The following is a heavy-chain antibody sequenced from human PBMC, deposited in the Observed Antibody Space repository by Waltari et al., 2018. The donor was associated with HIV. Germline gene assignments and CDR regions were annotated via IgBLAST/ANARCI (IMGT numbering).Heavy chain of an antibody. CDR3: ARLGRGHCTATSCPRPFDV. Sequence: EVQLVQSGAEVKRPGESLEISCQGPGYSLSTYWIRWVRQLPGKGLEWMGIIYPGDSDIKYSLSFQGQVRISVDKSVSTVYLQWNFVKASDTAIYYCARLGRGHCTATSCPRPFDVWGQGTMVTVSS. CDR2: IYPGDSDI. J-gene: IGHJ3*01. V-gene: IGHV5-51*01. CDR1: GYSLSTYW. D-gene: IGHD2-8*02.